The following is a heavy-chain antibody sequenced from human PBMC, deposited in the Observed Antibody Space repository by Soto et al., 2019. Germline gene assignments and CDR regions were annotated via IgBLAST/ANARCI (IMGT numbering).Heavy chain of an antibody. Sequence: ASVKVSCKASGYTFTGYYMHWVRQAPGQGLEWMGWINPNSGGTNYAQKFQGRVTMTRDTSISTAYMELGRLRSDDTAVYYCARVLKPNCSSTSCYNYYYYGMDVWGQGTTVTVSS. D-gene: IGHD2-2*02. CDR1: GYTFTGYY. J-gene: IGHJ6*02. CDR2: INPNSGGT. V-gene: IGHV1-2*02. CDR3: ARVLKPNCSSTSCYNYYYYGMDV.